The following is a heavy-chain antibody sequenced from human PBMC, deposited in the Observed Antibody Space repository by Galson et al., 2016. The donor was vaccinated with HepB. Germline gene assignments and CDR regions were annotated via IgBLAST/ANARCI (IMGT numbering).Heavy chain of an antibody. Sequence: SETLSLTCTVSGGAVSGGSLTSRNYSWNWVRQSPGKGLEWIGKIHFSGTTNCSHSLKSRVTISVDTSKNQFSLKLSSVTAADPAVYYCARGGAVLMTSKAFDIWGQGTMVTVSS. CDR1: GGSLTSRNYS. CDR3: ARGGAVLMTSKAFDI. J-gene: IGHJ3*02. CDR2: IHFSGTT. V-gene: IGHV4-61*01. D-gene: IGHD3-16*01.